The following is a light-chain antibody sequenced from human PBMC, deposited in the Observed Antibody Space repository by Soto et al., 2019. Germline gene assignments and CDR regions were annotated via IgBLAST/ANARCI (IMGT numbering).Light chain of an antibody. CDR2: QVT. CDR1: SSDVGNYNF. CDR3: TSYTAFSTDIL. V-gene: IGLV2-14*01. J-gene: IGLJ2*01. Sequence: QSALTQPASVSGSPGQSITISCTGTSSDVGNYNFVSWYQHHAGTAPKLIIYQVTNRPSGVADRFSGSKSGDTASLTISGLQAEDEADYYCTSYTAFSTDILLGGGTKLTVL.